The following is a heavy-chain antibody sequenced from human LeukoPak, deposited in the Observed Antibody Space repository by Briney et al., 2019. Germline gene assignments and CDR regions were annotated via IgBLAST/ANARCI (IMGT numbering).Heavy chain of an antibody. CDR1: GLTFSSHW. CDR2: INSDGSST. Sequence: GGSLRLSCAASGLTFSSHWMHWVRQAPGKGLVWVSRINSDGSSTSYADSVKGRFTISRDNAKNTLYLQMNSLRAEDTAVYYCAREWYYYDSSGETINYFDYWGQGTLVTVSS. J-gene: IGHJ4*02. V-gene: IGHV3-74*01. CDR3: AREWYYYDSSGETINYFDY. D-gene: IGHD3-22*01.